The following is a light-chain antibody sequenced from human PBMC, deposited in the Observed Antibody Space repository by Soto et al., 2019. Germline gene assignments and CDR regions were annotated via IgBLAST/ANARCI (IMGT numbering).Light chain of an antibody. Sequence: QSVLTQPPSVSGAPGQRVSISCTGSSTNIGAGYGVHWYQQLPGAAPKLLIYASTNRPSGVPDRFSGSKSDTSASLAITGLQIDDEADYYCQSYDTGLTGHVLFGGGTKLTVL. CDR3: QSYDTGLTGHVL. V-gene: IGLV1-40*01. CDR1: STNIGAGYG. CDR2: AST. J-gene: IGLJ2*01.